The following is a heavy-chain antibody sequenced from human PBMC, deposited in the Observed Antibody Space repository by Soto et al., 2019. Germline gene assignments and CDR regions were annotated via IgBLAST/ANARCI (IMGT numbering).Heavy chain of an antibody. CDR2: IGTLSDT. J-gene: IGHJ5*02. D-gene: IGHD3-10*01. V-gene: IGHV3-13*01. Sequence: GGSLTLSCAGSGFAFSTFDIHWVRQAPGKGLEWVSGIGTLSDTFYAASVQGRFTISRQNAKNSVYLQMNSLRAGDTAFYYCARGRSFSYDSTPPPMFDPWGPGTLVTVSS. CDR1: GFAFSTFD. CDR3: ARGRSFSYDSTPPPMFDP.